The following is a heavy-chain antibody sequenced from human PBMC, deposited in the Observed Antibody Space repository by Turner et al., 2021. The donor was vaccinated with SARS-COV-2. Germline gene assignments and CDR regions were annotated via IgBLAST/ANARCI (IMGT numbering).Heavy chain of an antibody. CDR2: ISSSSSDI. CDR3: ARDPGYIGYDYWQNTEFFDY. Sequence: EFQLVESGGCLVKPGGPLRLSCAASELAFSSYSMNWVRQAPWKGLEWVSSISSSSSDIYYTDSVKSRYTISRDNAKNSLYLQMNSLRAEETAVYYCARDPGYIGYDYWQNTEFFDYWGQGTLVTVSS. V-gene: IGHV3-21*01. J-gene: IGHJ4*02. CDR1: ELAFSSYS. D-gene: IGHD5-12*01.